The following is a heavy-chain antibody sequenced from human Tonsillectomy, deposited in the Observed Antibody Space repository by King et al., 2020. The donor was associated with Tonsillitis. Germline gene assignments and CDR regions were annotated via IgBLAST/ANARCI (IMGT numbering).Heavy chain of an antibody. CDR3: ASGARGEMDV. J-gene: IGHJ6*04. CDR1: GFTVSSNY. V-gene: IGHV3-66*01. Sequence: VQLVESGGGLVQPGGSLRLSCAASGFTVSSNYMSWVRQAPGKGLECVSVIYSGGSTDSADSVRGRFTISRDNSKNTVYLQMNTLRAEDTAVYYCASGARGEMDVWGKGTTVTVSS. CDR2: IYSGGST. D-gene: IGHD1-26*01.